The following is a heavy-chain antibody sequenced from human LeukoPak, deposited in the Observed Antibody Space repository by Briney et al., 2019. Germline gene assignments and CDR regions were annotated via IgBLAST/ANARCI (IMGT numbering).Heavy chain of an antibody. CDR1: GYTFTGYY. J-gene: IGHJ1*01. D-gene: IGHD6-13*01. CDR2: INPNSGGT. Sequence: GASVKISCKASGYTFTGYYMHWVRHAPGQGLEWMGWINPNSGGTNYAQKFQGRVTMTRDTSISTAYMELSRLRSDDTAVYYCAREISSWHADKYFQHWGQGTLVTVSS. CDR3: AREISSWHADKYFQH. V-gene: IGHV1-2*02.